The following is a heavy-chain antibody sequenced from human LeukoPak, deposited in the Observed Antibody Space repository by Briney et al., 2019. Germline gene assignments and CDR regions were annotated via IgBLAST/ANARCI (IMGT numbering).Heavy chain of an antibody. Sequence: PSETLSLTCTVSGGSISSYYWSWIRQPPGKGLEWIGYIYYSGSTNYNPSLKSRVTISVDTSKNQFSLKLSSVTAADTAVYYCARGQQQLVRYWYFDLWGRGTLVTVSS. D-gene: IGHD6-13*01. CDR2: IYYSGST. V-gene: IGHV4-59*08. J-gene: IGHJ2*01. CDR3: ARGQQQLVRYWYFDL. CDR1: GGSISSYY.